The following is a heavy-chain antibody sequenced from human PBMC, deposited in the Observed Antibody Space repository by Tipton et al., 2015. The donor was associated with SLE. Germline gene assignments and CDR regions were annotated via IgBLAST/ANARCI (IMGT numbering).Heavy chain of an antibody. V-gene: IGHV4-61*01. J-gene: IGHJ4*02. CDR2: INYSGST. CDR3: ARLEGDGYKWYFDY. D-gene: IGHD5-24*01. Sequence: TLSLTCTVSGGSISSGNYYWNWIRQPPGKGLEWIGYINYSGSTNYNPSLKSRVTISVDTSKNQFSLKLSSVTAADTAVYYCARLEGDGYKWYFDYWGQGTLVTVST. CDR1: GGSISSGNYY.